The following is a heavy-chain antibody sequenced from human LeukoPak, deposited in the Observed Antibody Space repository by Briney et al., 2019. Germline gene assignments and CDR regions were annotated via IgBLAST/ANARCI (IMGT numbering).Heavy chain of an antibody. Sequence: PSEPLSLTCTVYGGSFSGYYWIWIRHPPGKGMEWIGEINHSGSTNYNPSLKSRVTISLDTSTNQFSLKLSSVTAADTAVYYCARAPDYGGDYWGQGTLVTVSS. J-gene: IGHJ4*02. CDR2: INHSGST. D-gene: IGHD4-23*01. V-gene: IGHV4-34*01. CDR3: ARAPDYGGDY. CDR1: GGSFSGYY.